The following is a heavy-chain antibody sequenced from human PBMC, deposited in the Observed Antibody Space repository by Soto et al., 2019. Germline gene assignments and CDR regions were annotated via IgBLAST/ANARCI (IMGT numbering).Heavy chain of an antibody. CDR1: GYTFSSVA. CDR3: ARGDGETIGNLDV. Sequence: GGSLSLSCTASGYTFSSVALHWVRQAPGKGLERVAVISYDGSNKYYEDSVKGRFTISRDNSKNRLYLQMNSLRIEDTAVYYCARGDGETIGNLDVWGQGTLVTVYS. D-gene: IGHD1-1*01. CDR2: ISYDGSNK. J-gene: IGHJ4*02. V-gene: IGHV3-30-3*01.